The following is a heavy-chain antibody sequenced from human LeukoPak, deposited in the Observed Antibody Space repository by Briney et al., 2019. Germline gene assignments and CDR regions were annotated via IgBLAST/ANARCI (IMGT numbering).Heavy chain of an antibody. CDR3: SGSGWTTDAFDI. V-gene: IGHV3-21*01. J-gene: IGHJ3*02. CDR1: GFTFSSYE. CDR2: ITTSSTYM. D-gene: IGHD6-19*01. Sequence: KPGGSLRLSCAASGFTFSSYEINWVRQAPGKGLEWVSSITTSSTYMYYTDSVKGRFTISRDNARNSLYLQMNSLRADDTAVYYCSGSGWTTDAFDIWGQGTMVTVSS.